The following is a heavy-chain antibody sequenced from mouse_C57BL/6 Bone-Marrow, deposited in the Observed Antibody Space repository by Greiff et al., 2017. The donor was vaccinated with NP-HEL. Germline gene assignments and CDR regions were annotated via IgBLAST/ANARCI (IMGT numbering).Heavy chain of an antibody. Sequence: EVQLVESEGGLVQPGSSMKLSCTASGFTFSDYYMAWVRQVPEKGLEWVANINYDGSSTYYLDSLKSRFIISRDNAKNILYRQMSSLKSEDTATYYCARDEGTTVVADWYFDVWGTGTTVTVSS. CDR1: GFTFSDYY. CDR2: INYDGSST. D-gene: IGHD1-1*01. J-gene: IGHJ1*03. V-gene: IGHV5-16*01. CDR3: ARDEGTTVVADWYFDV.